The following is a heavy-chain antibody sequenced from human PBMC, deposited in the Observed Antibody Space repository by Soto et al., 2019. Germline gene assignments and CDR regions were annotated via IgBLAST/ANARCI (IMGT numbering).Heavy chain of an antibody. CDR2: ISTNKGNT. CDR1: GYTFTTYG. J-gene: IGHJ6*02. CDR3: ARGTPNLEMATIVSDFYYGMDV. V-gene: IGHV1-18*01. D-gene: IGHD5-12*01. Sequence: ASVKVSCKTSGYTFTTYGITWVRQAPGQGLEWMGWISTNKGNTNYAQKFQGRVTMTTDTSTSTAYMELSSLRSEDTAVYYCARGTPNLEMATIVSDFYYGMDVWGQGTTVTVSS.